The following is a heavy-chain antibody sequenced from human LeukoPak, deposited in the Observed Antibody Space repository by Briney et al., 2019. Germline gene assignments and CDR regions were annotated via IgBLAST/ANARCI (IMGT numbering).Heavy chain of an antibody. J-gene: IGHJ4*02. D-gene: IGHD2-2*01. CDR1: GGTFSSYA. Sequence: SVKVSCKASGGTFSSYAISWVRQAPGQGLEWMGGIIPIFGTANYAQKFQGRVTMTRDTSTSTVYMDLSSLRSEDTAVYYCARDSPGIVVIPAAPDYWGQGTLVTVSS. CDR2: IIPIFGTA. V-gene: IGHV1-69*05. CDR3: ARDSPGIVVIPAAPDY.